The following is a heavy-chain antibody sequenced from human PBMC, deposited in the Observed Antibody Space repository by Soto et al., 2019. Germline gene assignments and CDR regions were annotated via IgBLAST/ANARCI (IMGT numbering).Heavy chain of an antibody. D-gene: IGHD2-21*02. CDR2: INAGNGNT. V-gene: IGHV1-3*01. Sequence: QVQLVQSGAEVKKPGASVKVSCKASGYTFTSYAMHWVRQAPGQRLEWMGWINAGNGNTKYSQKFQGRVTITRDTFASTAYMALSSLRSEDPAVYYCARSIVVVTAADYWGQGTLVTVSS. J-gene: IGHJ4*02. CDR1: GYTFTSYA. CDR3: ARSIVVVTAADY.